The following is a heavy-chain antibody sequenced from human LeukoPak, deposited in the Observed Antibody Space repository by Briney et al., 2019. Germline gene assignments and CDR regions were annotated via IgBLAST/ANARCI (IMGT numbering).Heavy chain of an antibody. CDR2: ISDSDGRK. D-gene: IGHD3-22*01. CDR3: AKRGVVIRVILGGFLKEAFYLDS. V-gene: IGHV3-23*01. J-gene: IGHJ4*02. Sequence: GSLLRSCAVAGITLISCDRICVLQDPRRGGEGFVAISDSDGRKTYGDSVKGRFTISRDNPKSTLYLQMNSLRAEDTAAYYCAKRGVVIRVILGGFLKEAFYLDSWGQGALVTVSS. CDR1: GITLISCD.